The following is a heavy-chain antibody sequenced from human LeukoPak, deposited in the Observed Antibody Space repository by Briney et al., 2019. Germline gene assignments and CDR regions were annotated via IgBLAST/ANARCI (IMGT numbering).Heavy chain of an antibody. Sequence: PGGSLRLSCAASGFTFSSYAMGWVRQAPGKGLEWVSAISGSGGSTYYADSVKGRFTISRDNSKNTLYLQMNSLRAEDTAVYYCARVRIRKDYDSSGHFDYWGQGTLVTVSS. CDR2: ISGSGGST. V-gene: IGHV3-23*01. CDR3: ARVRIRKDYDSSGHFDY. J-gene: IGHJ4*02. CDR1: GFTFSSYA. D-gene: IGHD3-22*01.